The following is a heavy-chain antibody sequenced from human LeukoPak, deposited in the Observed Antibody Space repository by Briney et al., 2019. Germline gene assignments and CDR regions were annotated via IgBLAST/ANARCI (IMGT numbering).Heavy chain of an antibody. CDR1: GFSFSSYS. D-gene: IGHD2-15*01. J-gene: IGHJ4*02. CDR3: ASDCSGGSLRY. V-gene: IGHV3-48*01. Sequence: GGSQRLSCAASGFSFSSYSMNWVRQAPGRGLEWISYISSGSSTIFYADSVKGRFTISRDNAKNSLYLQMNSLRAEDTAVYYCASDCSGGSLRYWGQGTLVTVSS. CDR2: ISSGSSTI.